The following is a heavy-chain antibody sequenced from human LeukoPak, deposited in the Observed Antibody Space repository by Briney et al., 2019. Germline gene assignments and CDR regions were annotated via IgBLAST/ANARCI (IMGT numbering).Heavy chain of an antibody. V-gene: IGHV3-74*01. CDR3: ASGSGDYGDPFDY. J-gene: IGHJ4*02. CDR1: GFTFSSHW. Sequence: QAGGSLRLSCSASGFTFSSHWMHWVRQAPGKGLVWVARINGDGSETNYAGYVRGRFTISRDNAKSTLYLQMNSLRAEDTAVYYCASGSGDYGDPFDYWGQGTLVTVSS. CDR2: INGDGSET. D-gene: IGHD4-17*01.